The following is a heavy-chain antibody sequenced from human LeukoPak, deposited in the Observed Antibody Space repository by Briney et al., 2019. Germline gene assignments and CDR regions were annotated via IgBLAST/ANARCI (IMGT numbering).Heavy chain of an antibody. J-gene: IGHJ6*02. CDR2: INPNSGGT. Sequence: ASVKVSCKASEYTFSVYHIHWVRLAPGQGLEWMAWINPNSGGTNYAQKFQGRVTMTRDTSISTAYMELSRLRSDDTAVYYCARGPYGSGSYYGMDVWGQGTTVTVSS. D-gene: IGHD3-10*01. CDR3: ARGPYGSGSYYGMDV. CDR1: EYTFSVYH. V-gene: IGHV1-2*02.